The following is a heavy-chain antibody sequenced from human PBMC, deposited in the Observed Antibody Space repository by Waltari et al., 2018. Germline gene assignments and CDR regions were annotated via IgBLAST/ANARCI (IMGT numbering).Heavy chain of an antibody. D-gene: IGHD3-22*01. CDR1: GGSISGTYY. CDR3: ARDTAYYYSGSYYSNSLDV. CDR2: IYGNSAST. V-gene: IGHV4-39*07. J-gene: IGHJ4*02. Sequence: QVQLQESGPGLVKPSETLSLTCAVSGGSISGTYYWNWIRQPPGKGLEWIGNIYGNSASTYYNPSLKSRVTISKDTSKNQFFLRLSSVTAADTAVYYCARDTAYYYSGSYYSNSLDVWGRGVLVTVSS.